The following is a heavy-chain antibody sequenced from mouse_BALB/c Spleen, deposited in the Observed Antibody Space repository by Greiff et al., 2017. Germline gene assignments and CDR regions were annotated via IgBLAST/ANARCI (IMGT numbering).Heavy chain of an antibody. D-gene: IGHD1-2*01. J-gene: IGHJ2*01. V-gene: IGHV1-7*01. CDR2: INPSTGYT. CDR3: ARQYTYYGYPFLDY. Sequence: QVHVKQSGAELAKPGASVKMSCKASGYTFTSYWMHWVKQRPGQGLEWIGYINPSTGYTEYNQKFKDKATLTADKSSSTAYMQLSSLTSEDSAVYYCARQYTYYGYPFLDYWGQGTTLTVSS. CDR1: GYTFTSYW.